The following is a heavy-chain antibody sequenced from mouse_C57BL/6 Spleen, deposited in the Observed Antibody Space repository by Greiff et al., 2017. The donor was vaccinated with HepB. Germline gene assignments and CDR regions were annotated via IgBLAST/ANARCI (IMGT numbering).Heavy chain of an antibody. CDR1: GYTFTDYY. V-gene: IGHV1-26*01. CDR3: AGSDYDRFAY. CDR2: INPNNGGT. D-gene: IGHD2-4*01. Sequence: EVKLQQSGPELVKPGASVKISCKASGYTFTDYYMNWVKQSHGKSLEWIGDINPNNGGTSYNQKFKGKATLTVDKSSSTAYMELRSLTSEDSAVYYCAGSDYDRFAYWGQGTLVTVSA. J-gene: IGHJ3*01.